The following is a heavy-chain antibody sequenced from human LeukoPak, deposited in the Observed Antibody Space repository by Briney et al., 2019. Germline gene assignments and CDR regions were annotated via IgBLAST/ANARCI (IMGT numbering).Heavy chain of an antibody. CDR3: ARGVKQWLVPPSWYFDY. V-gene: IGHV4-61*05. CDR1: GGSISSSSYY. D-gene: IGHD6-19*01. J-gene: IGHJ4*02. CDR2: IYYSGST. Sequence: KPSETLSLTCTVSGGSISSSSYYWGWIRQPPGKGLEWIGYIYYSGSTNYNPSLKSRVTISVDTSKNQFSLKLSSVTAADTAVYYCARGVKQWLVPPSWYFDYWGQGTLVTVSS.